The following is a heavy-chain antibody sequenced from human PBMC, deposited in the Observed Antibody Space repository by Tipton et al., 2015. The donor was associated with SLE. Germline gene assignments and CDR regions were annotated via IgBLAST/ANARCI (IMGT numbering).Heavy chain of an antibody. V-gene: IGHV4-59*12. Sequence: TLSLTCTVSGGSISSYYWSWIRQPPGKGLEWIGYIYYSGSTNYNPSLKSRVTISVDTSKNQFSLQLNSVTPEDTAVYYCARGVYGFDYWGQGTLVTVSS. CDR1: GGSISSYY. J-gene: IGHJ4*02. CDR2: IYYSGST. D-gene: IGHD2-8*01. CDR3: ARGVYGFDY.